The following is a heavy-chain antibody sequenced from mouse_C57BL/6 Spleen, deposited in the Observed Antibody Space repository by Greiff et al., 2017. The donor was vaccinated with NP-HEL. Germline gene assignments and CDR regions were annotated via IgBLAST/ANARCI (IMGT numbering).Heavy chain of an antibody. J-gene: IGHJ1*03. CDR1: GFTFSSYA. Sequence: EVQGVESGGGLVKPGGSLKLSCAASGFTFSSYAMSWVRQTPEKRLEWVATISDGGSYTYYPDNVKGRFTISRDNAKNNLYLQMSHLKSEDTAMYYCARGRGDWYFDVWGTGTTVTVSS. CDR3: ARGRGDWYFDV. V-gene: IGHV5-4*01. CDR2: ISDGGSYT.